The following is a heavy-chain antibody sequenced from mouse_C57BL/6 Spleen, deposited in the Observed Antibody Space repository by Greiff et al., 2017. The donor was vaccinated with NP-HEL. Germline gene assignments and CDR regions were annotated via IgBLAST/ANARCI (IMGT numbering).Heavy chain of an antibody. V-gene: IGHV1-54*01. J-gene: IGHJ2*01. Sequence: VQLQQSGAELVRPGTSVKVSCKASGYAFTNYLIEWVKQRPGQGLEWIGVINPGSGGTNYNEKFKGKATLTADKSSSTAYMQLSSLTSEDSAVYFCARDTGNYVATWSQGTTLTVSS. CDR1: GYAFTNYL. CDR3: ARDTGNYVAT. CDR2: INPGSGGT. D-gene: IGHD2-1*01.